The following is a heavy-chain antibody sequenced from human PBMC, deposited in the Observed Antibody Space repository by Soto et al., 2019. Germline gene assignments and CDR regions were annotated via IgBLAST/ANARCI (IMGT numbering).Heavy chain of an antibody. CDR1: GFTFGSYG. Sequence: GGSLRLSCAASGFTFGSYGMHWVRQAPGKGLEWVAVIWYDGSNKYYADSVKGRFTISRDNSKNTLYLQMNSLRAEDTAVYYCARGNAYYYDSSGYFYWGQGTLVTVSS. CDR2: IWYDGSNK. CDR3: ARGNAYYYDSSGYFY. J-gene: IGHJ4*02. V-gene: IGHV3-33*01. D-gene: IGHD3-22*01.